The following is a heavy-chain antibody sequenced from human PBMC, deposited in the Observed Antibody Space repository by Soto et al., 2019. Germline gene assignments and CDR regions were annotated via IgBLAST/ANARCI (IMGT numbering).Heavy chain of an antibody. CDR3: ARGSYGDYDH. CDR2: ISGSRGTT. J-gene: IGHJ5*02. Sequence: GGSLRLSCAASGFTFSTYAMSWVRQAPGKGLEWVSAISGSRGTTYYADSVKGRFTISRDNSKNTLYLQMSSLRAEDTAVYFCARGSYGDYDHWGQGALVTSPQ. D-gene: IGHD4-17*01. CDR1: GFTFSTYA. V-gene: IGHV3-23*01.